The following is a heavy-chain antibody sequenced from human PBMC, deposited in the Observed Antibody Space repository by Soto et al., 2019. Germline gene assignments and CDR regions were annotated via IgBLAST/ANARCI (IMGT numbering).Heavy chain of an antibody. Sequence: EVQLLESGGGLVQPGGSLRLSCAASGFTFSSYAMSWVRQAPGKGLEWVSAISGSGGTTYYADSVKGRFTFSRDNSKNTLYLQMNSLRAEDTAVYYCAETATGWFRAFDICGQGTMVTVSS. CDR2: ISGSGGTT. V-gene: IGHV3-23*01. D-gene: IGHD6-19*01. J-gene: IGHJ3*02. CDR1: GFTFSSYA. CDR3: AETATGWFRAFDI.